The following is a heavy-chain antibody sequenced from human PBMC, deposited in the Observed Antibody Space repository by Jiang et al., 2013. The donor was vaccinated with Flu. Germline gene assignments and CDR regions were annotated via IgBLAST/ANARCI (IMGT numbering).Heavy chain of an antibody. CDR1: GGSFSGYY. J-gene: IGHJ4*02. Sequence: SLTCAVYGGSFSGYYWSWIRQPPGKGLEWIGEINHSGSTNYNPSLKSRVTISVDTSKNQFSLKLSSVTAADTAVYYCARGDTSSSPPYYFDYWGQGTLVTVSS. CDR3: ARGDTSSSPPYYFDY. V-gene: IGHV4-34*01. CDR2: INHSGST. D-gene: IGHD6-6*01.